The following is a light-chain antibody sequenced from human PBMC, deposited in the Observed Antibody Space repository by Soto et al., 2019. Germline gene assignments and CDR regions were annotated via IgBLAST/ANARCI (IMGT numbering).Light chain of an antibody. CDR1: QAISSY. CDR2: AAS. Sequence: DIQMTQSPSAMSASVGDRVTITCRASQAISSYLAWFQQKPGKVTKRLIYAASSLQSGVPARFSGSGSGTEFTLTISSLQPEDFATYYCLQHKSDPLTVGGGTKVEIK. V-gene: IGKV1-17*03. J-gene: IGKJ4*01. CDR3: LQHKSDPLT.